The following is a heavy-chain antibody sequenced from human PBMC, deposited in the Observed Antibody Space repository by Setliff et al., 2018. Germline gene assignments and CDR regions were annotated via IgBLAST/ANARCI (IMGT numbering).Heavy chain of an antibody. CDR2: INHRGTT. CDR1: GGSFSGYY. D-gene: IGHD5-12*01. CDR3: ARAPGRRSGYDPYYFDY. Sequence: SETLSLTCAVYGGSFSGYYWNWIRQAPGKGLEWIGEINHRGTTSYTPSLKGRVTISVDTSKNQFSLKLSSVTAADTAVYYCARAPGRRSGYDPYYFDYWGQGTLVTVSS. V-gene: IGHV4-34*01. J-gene: IGHJ4*02.